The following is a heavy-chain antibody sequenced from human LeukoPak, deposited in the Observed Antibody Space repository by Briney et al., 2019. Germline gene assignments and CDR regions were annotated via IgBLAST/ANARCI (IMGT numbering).Heavy chain of an antibody. CDR3: VGERHCLTTTCSSDRIIGYFVH. J-gene: IGHJ4*02. D-gene: IGHD2-2*01. V-gene: IGHV3-7*01. CDR1: GFIFGNYW. CDR2: IKQDRSEP. Sequence: GGSLRLSCAASGFIFGNYWMTWVRQAPGKGLGWVANIKQDRSEPYYVDSVSGRFTISRDNSDNSLYLQMSGLRAEDTAFYYCVGERHCLTTTCSSDRIIGYFVHWGQGALVIVSS.